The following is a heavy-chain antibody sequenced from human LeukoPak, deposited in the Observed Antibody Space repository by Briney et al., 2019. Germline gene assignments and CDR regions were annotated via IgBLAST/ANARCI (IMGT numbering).Heavy chain of an antibody. V-gene: IGHV6-1*01. Sequence: SQTLSLTCSISGDSVSSNTAAWNWIRQSPSRGLEWLGRTYYRSKWYNDYAVSVKSRITINPDTSKNQFSLQLNSVTPEDTAVYYCARDPRGIGSGWYEAYNWFDPWGQGTLVTVSS. CDR2: TYYRSKWYN. D-gene: IGHD6-19*01. CDR3: ARDPRGIGSGWYEAYNWFDP. CDR1: GDSVSSNTAA. J-gene: IGHJ5*02.